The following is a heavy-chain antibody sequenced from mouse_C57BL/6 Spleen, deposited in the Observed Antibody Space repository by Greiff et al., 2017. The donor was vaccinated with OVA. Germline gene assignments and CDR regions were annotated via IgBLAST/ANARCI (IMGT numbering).Heavy chain of an antibody. J-gene: IGHJ1*03. V-gene: IGHV1-39*01. Sequence: EVQLQQSGPELVKPGASVKISCKASGYSFTDYNMNWVKQSNGKSLEWIGVINPNYGTTSYNQKFKGKAKLTVDQSSSTAYMQLNSLTSEDSAVYYCSRGSSGSGRYWYFDVWGTGTTVTVSS. CDR3: SRGSSGSGRYWYFDV. CDR1: GYSFTDYN. D-gene: IGHD3-2*02. CDR2: INPNYGTT.